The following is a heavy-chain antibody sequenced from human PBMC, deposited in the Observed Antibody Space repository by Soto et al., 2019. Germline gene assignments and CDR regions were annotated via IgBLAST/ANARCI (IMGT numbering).Heavy chain of an antibody. CDR3: ACIFSGGYGYGFYYYGMDV. CDR1: GGSISSSNL. D-gene: IGHD5-18*01. V-gene: IGHV4-4*02. Sequence: SETLSLTCAVSGGSISSSNLWSWVRQPPGKGLEWIGEIYHSGSTNYNPSLKSRVTISVDKSKNQFSLKLSSVTAADTAVYYCACIFSGGYGYGFYYYGMDVWGQGTTVTVPS. J-gene: IGHJ6*02. CDR2: IYHSGST.